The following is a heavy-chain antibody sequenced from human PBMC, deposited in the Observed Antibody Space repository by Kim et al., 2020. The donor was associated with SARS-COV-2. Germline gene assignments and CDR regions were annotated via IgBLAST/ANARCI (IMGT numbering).Heavy chain of an antibody. CDR3: TRAGHYDSDGYLRDFDY. D-gene: IGHD3-22*01. J-gene: IGHJ4*02. Sequence: VKGRFTISRDNAKNSLFLQMTSVRADGTAVYYCTRAGHYDSDGYLRDFDYWGQGTLVTVSS. V-gene: IGHV3-11*06.